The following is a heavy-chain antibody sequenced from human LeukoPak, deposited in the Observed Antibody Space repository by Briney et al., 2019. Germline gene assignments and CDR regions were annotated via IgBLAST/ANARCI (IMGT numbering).Heavy chain of an antibody. D-gene: IGHD7-27*01. CDR3: VRGKLTGASRLDY. Sequence: GGSLRLSCAASGFTFSSYAMRWVRQAPGKGLEWVSAISGSGGSTYYADSVKGRFTISRDNSKNTLYLQMNSLRAEDTAVYYCVRGKLTGASRLDYWGQGTLLTVSS. J-gene: IGHJ4*02. CDR1: GFTFSSYA. V-gene: IGHV3-23*01. CDR2: ISGSGGST.